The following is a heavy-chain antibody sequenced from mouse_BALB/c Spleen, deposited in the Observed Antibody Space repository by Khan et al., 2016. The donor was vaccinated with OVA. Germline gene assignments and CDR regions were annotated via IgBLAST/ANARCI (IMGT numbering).Heavy chain of an antibody. Sequence: VQLQESGAELAKPGASVKMSCKASGYTFINYWILWVKQRPGQGLEWIGYINPSTGYTEYNQNFKDKATLTADKSSSTAYMQLSSLTSEDSAVYYCARKELRRAFDYWGQGTTLTVSA. CDR3: ARKELRRAFDY. CDR2: INPSTGYT. V-gene: IGHV1-7*01. D-gene: IGHD1-1*01. CDR1: GYTFINYW. J-gene: IGHJ2*01.